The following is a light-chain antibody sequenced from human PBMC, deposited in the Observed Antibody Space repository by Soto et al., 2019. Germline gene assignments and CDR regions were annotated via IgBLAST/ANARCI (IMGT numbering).Light chain of an antibody. J-gene: IGKJ5*01. CDR3: QQYGSSPQT. V-gene: IGKV3-20*01. CDR2: GAS. CDR1: QSVSSSY. Sequence: ELVLTQSPGTLSLSPGERATLSCRASQSVSSSYLAWYQQKPGQAPRLLIYGASSRATGIPDRFSGSGSGTDFTLTISRLEPEDFAVYYCQQYGSSPQTFGQGTRLESK.